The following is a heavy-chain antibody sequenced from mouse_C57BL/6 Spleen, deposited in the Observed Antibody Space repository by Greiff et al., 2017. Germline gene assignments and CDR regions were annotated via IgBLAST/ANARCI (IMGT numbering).Heavy chain of an antibody. V-gene: IGHV1-59*01. CDR1: GYTFTSYW. D-gene: IGHD2-5*01. CDR3: ARLKEDSNYVWFAY. Sequence: QVQLQQPGAELVRPGTSVKLSCKASGYTFTSYWMHWVKQRPGQGLEWIGVIDPSDSYTNYNQKFKGKATLTVDTSSSTAYMQLSSLTSEDSAVYYCARLKEDSNYVWFAYWGQGTLVTVSA. J-gene: IGHJ3*01. CDR2: IDPSDSYT.